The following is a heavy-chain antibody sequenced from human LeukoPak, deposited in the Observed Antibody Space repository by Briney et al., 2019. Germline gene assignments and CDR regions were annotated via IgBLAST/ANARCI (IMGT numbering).Heavy chain of an antibody. CDR2: ISSSSSYI. Sequence: GGSLRLSCAASGFTFSSYSMNWVRQAPGKGLEWVSSISSSSSYIYYADSVKGRFTISRDNAKNSLYVQMNSLRAEDTAVYYCARDHSSSARGYSGYDSAFDIWGQGTMVTVSS. J-gene: IGHJ3*02. CDR1: GFTFSSYS. CDR3: ARDHSSSARGYSGYDSAFDI. D-gene: IGHD5-12*01. V-gene: IGHV3-21*01.